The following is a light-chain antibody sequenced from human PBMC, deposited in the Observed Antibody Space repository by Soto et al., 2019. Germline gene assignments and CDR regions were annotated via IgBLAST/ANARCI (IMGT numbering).Light chain of an antibody. Sequence: QSVLTQPASVSGSPGQPITISCTGTSSDVGNYNLVSWYQQHPGKAPKLMIYEGSARPSGVSNRFSGSKFGNTASLTISGLQAEDEADYYCCSYAGSHWVFGGGTKLTVL. CDR3: CSYAGSHWV. CDR1: SSDVGNYNL. J-gene: IGLJ3*02. CDR2: EGS. V-gene: IGLV2-23*01.